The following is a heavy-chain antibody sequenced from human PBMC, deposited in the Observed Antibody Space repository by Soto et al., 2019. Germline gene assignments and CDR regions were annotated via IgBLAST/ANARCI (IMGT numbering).Heavy chain of an antibody. CDR2: ISSSSTYT. J-gene: IGHJ5*02. D-gene: IGHD3-9*01. V-gene: IGHV3-11*06. CDR3: ARDHYDILTGSGWFDP. Sequence: QMQVVESGGGLVKPGGSLRLSCAASGFNFSDYYMSWLRQAPGKGPEWLSYISSSSTYTNYADSVQGRFTISRDNSKNSLYLQMNVMRAADTAVYSCARDHYDILTGSGWFDPWGQGTLVTVSS. CDR1: GFNFSDYY.